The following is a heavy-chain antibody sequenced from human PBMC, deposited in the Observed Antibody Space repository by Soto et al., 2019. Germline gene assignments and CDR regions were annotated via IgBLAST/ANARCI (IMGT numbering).Heavy chain of an antibody. J-gene: IGHJ4*02. CDR3: ARVYCSSTSCYVYFDY. D-gene: IGHD2-2*01. CDR2: INHSGST. V-gene: IGHV4-34*01. CDR1: GGSFSGYY. Sequence: SETLSLTCAVYGGSFSGYYLSWIRQPPGKGLEWIGEINHSGSTNYNPSLKSRVTISVDTSKNQFSLKLSSVTAADTAVYYCARVYCSSTSCYVYFDYWGQGTLVTVS.